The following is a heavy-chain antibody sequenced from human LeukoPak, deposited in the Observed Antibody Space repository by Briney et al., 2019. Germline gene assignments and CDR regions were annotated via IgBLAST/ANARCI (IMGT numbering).Heavy chain of an antibody. V-gene: IGHV3-33*06. D-gene: IGHD4-11*01. CDR3: ANRGNHYGNYRLDY. Sequence: HPGRSLRLSCAASGFTFSSYGMHWVRQAPGKGLEWVANIWHDGSNKYYVDSVKGRFTISRDNSKNTLYLQMNSLRAEDTAVYYCANRGNHYGNYRLDYCGQEGLVT. J-gene: IGHJ4*03. CDR2: IWHDGSNK. CDR1: GFTFSSYG.